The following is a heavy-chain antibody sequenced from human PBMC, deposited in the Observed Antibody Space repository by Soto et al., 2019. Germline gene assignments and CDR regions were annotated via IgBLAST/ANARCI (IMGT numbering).Heavy chain of an antibody. Sequence: ASLYVSFKAAGYIFTGYYMHWVRQAPGQCLELMGWINVGNGNTGYSRKFQGRVTNARDMSASTAYIEVNSLTSEDTAIYYCAREGAPYTPLDHWGQGTLVNVSS. V-gene: IGHV1-3*01. CDR3: AREGAPYTPLDH. J-gene: IGHJ4*02. CDR2: INVGNGNT. D-gene: IGHD2-15*01. CDR1: GYIFTGYY.